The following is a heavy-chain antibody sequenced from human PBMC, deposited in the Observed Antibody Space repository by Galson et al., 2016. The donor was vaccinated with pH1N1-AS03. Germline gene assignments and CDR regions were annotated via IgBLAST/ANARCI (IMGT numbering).Heavy chain of an antibody. J-gene: IGHJ4*02. Sequence: GLEWVGRIKSKTDGGTTDFAAPVEGRFTISRDDSKNMLYLQMNSLKTEDSAMYYCTKEGYGDYFDYWGQGTLVTVSS. D-gene: IGHD4-17*01. CDR2: IKSKTDGGTT. CDR3: TKEGYGDYFDY. V-gene: IGHV3-15*01.